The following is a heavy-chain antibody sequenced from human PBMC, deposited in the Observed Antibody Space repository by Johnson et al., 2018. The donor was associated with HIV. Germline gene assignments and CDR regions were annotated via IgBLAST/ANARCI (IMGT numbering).Heavy chain of an antibody. CDR2: ISYDGSNK. J-gene: IGHJ3*02. Sequence: QMQLVESGGGVVQPGQSLRLSCAASGLTFSSYGMHWVRQAPGKGLEWVALISYDGSNKYYADSVKGRFTISRDNSKNTLYLQMNSLRAEDTAVYYCAKDMGGDRNAFDIWGQGTMVTVSS. V-gene: IGHV3-30*18. CDR3: AKDMGGDRNAFDI. CDR1: GLTFSSYG. D-gene: IGHD1-26*01.